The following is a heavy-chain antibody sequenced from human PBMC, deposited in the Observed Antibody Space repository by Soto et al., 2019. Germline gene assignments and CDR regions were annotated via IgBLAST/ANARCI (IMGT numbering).Heavy chain of an antibody. CDR1: GFTFSSYS. Sequence: EVQLVESGGGLVKPGGSLRLSCAASGFTFSSYSMNWVRQAPGKGLEWVSSISSSSSYIYYADSVKGRFTISRDNAKNSLYLQMNSLRAEDTAVYYCASENTARVKYYFDYWGQGTLVTVSS. J-gene: IGHJ4*02. D-gene: IGHD5-18*01. V-gene: IGHV3-21*01. CDR2: ISSSSSYI. CDR3: ASENTARVKYYFDY.